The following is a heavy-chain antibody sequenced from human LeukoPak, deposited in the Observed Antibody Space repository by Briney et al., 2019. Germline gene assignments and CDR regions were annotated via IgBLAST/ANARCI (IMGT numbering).Heavy chain of an antibody. CDR3: ARDRYSSGWPLYYYYYYMDV. CDR1: GGTFSSYA. J-gene: IGHJ6*03. D-gene: IGHD6-19*01. V-gene: IGHV1-69*06. Sequence: SVKVSCKASGGTFSSYAISWVRQAPGQGLEWMGGIIPIFGTANYAQKFQGRVTITADKSTSTAYMELRSLRSDDTAVYYCARDRYSSGWPLYYYYYYMDVWGKGTTVTISS. CDR2: IIPIFGTA.